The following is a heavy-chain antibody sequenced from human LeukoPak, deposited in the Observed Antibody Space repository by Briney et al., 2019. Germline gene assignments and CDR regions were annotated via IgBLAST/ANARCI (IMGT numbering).Heavy chain of an antibody. CDR3: ARDKMGQGLLWFGEFYYYMDV. V-gene: IGHV3-21*01. CDR2: ISSSSSYI. CDR1: GFTFSSYS. J-gene: IGHJ6*03. D-gene: IGHD3-10*01. Sequence: GGSLRLSCAASGFTFSSYSMNWVRQAPGKGLEWVSSISSSSSYIYYADSVKGRFTISRDNAKNSLYLQMNSLRAEDTAVYYCARDKMGQGLLWFGEFYYYMDVWGKGTTVTVSS.